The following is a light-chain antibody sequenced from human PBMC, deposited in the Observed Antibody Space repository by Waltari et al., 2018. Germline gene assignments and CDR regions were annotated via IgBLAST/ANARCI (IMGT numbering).Light chain of an antibody. V-gene: IGLV2-11*01. Sequence: QSALTQPRSVSGSPGQSVTISCTGTSSDVGGYNYVSWYHQHPGKAPNLMIYDVSKRPSGVPDRFSGSKSGNTASLTISGLQAEDEADYYCCSYAGSYNWVFGGGTKLTVL. CDR3: CSYAGSYNWV. CDR1: SSDVGGYNY. J-gene: IGLJ3*02. CDR2: DVS.